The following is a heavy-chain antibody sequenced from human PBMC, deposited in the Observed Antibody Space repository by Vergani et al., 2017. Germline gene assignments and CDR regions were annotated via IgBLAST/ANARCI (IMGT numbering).Heavy chain of an antibody. CDR3: ARGALWWLRQIDS. D-gene: IGHD2-21*01. V-gene: IGHV4-59*01. J-gene: IGHJ4*02. Sequence: QVQLQESGPGLVKPPGTLSLTCAVSGDSMNTYYWTWIRQPPGKGLEWIGYIYDSGGTKYNPSLKSRFTMSLDTSKNQFSLNVYSVTAADTAVYYCARGALWWLRQIDSWGQGTLVTVSS. CDR2: IYDSGGT. CDR1: GDSMNTYY.